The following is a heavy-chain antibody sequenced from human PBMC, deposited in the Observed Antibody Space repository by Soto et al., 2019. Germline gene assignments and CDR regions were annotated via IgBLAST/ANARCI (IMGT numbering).Heavy chain of an antibody. CDR2: ISHSGRT. V-gene: IGHV4-61*01. J-gene: IGHJ4*02. CDR3: SYGSSFDY. Sequence: SETLSLTCSVSGASLRSGTYYWSWIRQPPGKGLEWIGYISHSGRTNYDPSLKSRLTMSVDTSQNQFSLQLNSVTAADTAVYYCSYGSSFDYWGQGTLVTVSS. CDR1: GASLRSGTYY. D-gene: IGHD3-10*01.